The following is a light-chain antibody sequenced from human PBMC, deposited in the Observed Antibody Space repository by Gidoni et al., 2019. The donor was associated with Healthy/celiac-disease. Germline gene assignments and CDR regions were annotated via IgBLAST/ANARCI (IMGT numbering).Light chain of an antibody. CDR3: QQYGSSPLT. V-gene: IGKV3-20*01. CDR1: PSVSSSY. Sequence: EIVFTQSPGTLSLSPGERATLSCRASPSVSSSYLAWYQQKPGQAPRLLIYGASSRATGIPDRLSGSGSGTDFTLTISRLEPEDFAVYDCQQYGSSPLTFGGGTKVEIK. CDR2: GAS. J-gene: IGKJ4*01.